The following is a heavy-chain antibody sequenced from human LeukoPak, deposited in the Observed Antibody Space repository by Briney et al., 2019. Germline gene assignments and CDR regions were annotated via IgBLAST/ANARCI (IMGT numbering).Heavy chain of an antibody. Sequence: PSETLSLTCAVSGVSISSSTWWSWVRQPPGKGLEWIGEIHHTGSTNYNPSLKSRVTISVDKSKNQFSLKLSSVTAADTAVYYCARRITMIDYWGQGTLVTVSS. V-gene: IGHV4-4*02. CDR3: ARRITMIDY. CDR1: GVSISSSTW. CDR2: IHHTGST. D-gene: IGHD3-22*01. J-gene: IGHJ4*02.